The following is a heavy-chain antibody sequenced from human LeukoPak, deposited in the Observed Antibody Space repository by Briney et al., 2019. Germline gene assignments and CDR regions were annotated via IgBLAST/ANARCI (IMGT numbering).Heavy chain of an antibody. V-gene: IGHV1-46*01. D-gene: IGHD1-26*01. CDR1: GYTVTSYY. Sequence: ASVKVSCKASGYTVTSYYMHWVRQAPGQGLEWMGILNPSGGSSNYAQKFQGRVTITADESTSTAYMELSSLRSEDTAVYYCARVGYIVGATNYAIFDYWGQGTLVTVSS. J-gene: IGHJ4*02. CDR3: ARVGYIVGATNYAIFDY. CDR2: LNPSGGSS.